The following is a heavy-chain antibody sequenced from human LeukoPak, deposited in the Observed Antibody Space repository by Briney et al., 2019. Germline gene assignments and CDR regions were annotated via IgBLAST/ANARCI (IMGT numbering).Heavy chain of an antibody. CDR2: ISAYNGNT. D-gene: IGHD5-24*01. V-gene: IGHV1-18*01. Sequence: ASVRVSCKASGYIFTSYGISWVRQAPGQGLEWMGWISAYNGNTNYAQKLQGRVTMTTDTSTSTAYMELRSLRSDDTAVYYCARDRYGDGFAYFDYWGQGTLVTVSS. CDR3: ARDRYGDGFAYFDY. CDR1: GYIFTSYG. J-gene: IGHJ4*02.